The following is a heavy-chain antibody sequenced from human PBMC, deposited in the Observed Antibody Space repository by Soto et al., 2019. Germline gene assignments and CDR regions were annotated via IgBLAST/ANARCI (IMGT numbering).Heavy chain of an antibody. D-gene: IGHD3-9*01. J-gene: IGHJ4*02. CDR2: IRSKAYGGTT. CDR3: TRDARYYDILTGPDY. V-gene: IGHV3-49*03. Sequence: GGSLRLSCTASGFTFGDYAMSWFRQAPGKGLEWVGFIRSKAYGGTTEYAASVKGRFTISRDDSKSIAYLQMNSLKTEDTAVYYCTRDARYYDILTGPDYWGQGTLVTVSS. CDR1: GFTFGDYA.